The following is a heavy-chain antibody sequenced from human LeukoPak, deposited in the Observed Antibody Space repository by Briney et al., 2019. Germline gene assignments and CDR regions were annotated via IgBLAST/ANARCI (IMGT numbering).Heavy chain of an antibody. CDR2: IIPILGIA. D-gene: IGHD6-13*01. Sequence: HGASVKVSCKASGGTFSSYAISWVRQAPGQGLEWMGRIIPILGIANYAQKFQGRVTITADKSTSTAYMELSSLRSEDTAVYYCARVLGWYSSSLLDYWRQGTLVTVSS. V-gene: IGHV1-69*04. CDR3: ARVLGWYSSSLLDY. CDR1: GGTFSSYA. J-gene: IGHJ4*02.